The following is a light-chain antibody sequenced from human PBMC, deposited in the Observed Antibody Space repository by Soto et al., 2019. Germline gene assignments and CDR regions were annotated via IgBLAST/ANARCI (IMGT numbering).Light chain of an antibody. Sequence: NFMLTQPHSVSESPGKTVIISCTRSRGSIASNYVQWYQQRPGSSPTTVIYEDNQRPSGVTDRFSGSIDSSSNSASLTISGLETEDEADYYCQSYDATNQVFGGGTKLTVL. CDR1: RGSIASNY. J-gene: IGLJ3*02. V-gene: IGLV6-57*01. CDR3: QSYDATNQV. CDR2: EDN.